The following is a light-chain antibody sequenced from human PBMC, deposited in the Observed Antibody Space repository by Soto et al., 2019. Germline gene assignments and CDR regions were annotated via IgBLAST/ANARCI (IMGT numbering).Light chain of an antibody. CDR2: EVS. CDR1: SSDVGGYNY. J-gene: IGLJ2*01. CDR3: SSYGGSKTV. V-gene: IGLV2-8*01. Sequence: QSALTQPPSASGSPGQSVTISCTGTSSDVGGYNYVSWYQQHPGKAPKLMIYEVSKRPSGVPDRFSGSKSGNTASLTVSGLQAEYEADYYCSSYGGSKTVFGGGTKLTVL.